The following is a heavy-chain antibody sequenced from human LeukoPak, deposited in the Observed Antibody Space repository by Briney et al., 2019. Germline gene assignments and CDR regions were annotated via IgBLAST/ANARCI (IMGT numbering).Heavy chain of an antibody. V-gene: IGHV3-33*08. CDR1: GFIFGDHA. Sequence: GGSLRFSCTASGFIFGDHAMSWVRQAPGKGLEWVAVIWYDGSNKYYADSVKGRFTISRDNSKNTLYLQMNSLRAEDTAVYYCARGRTSGGRPVGWFDPWGQGTLVTVSS. CDR3: ARGRTSGGRPVGWFDP. CDR2: IWYDGSNK. D-gene: IGHD2-15*01. J-gene: IGHJ5*02.